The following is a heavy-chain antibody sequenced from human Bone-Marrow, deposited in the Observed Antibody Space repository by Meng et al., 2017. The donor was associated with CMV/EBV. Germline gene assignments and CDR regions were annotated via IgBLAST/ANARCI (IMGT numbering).Heavy chain of an antibody. CDR2: INSDGSST. D-gene: IGHD2-2*01. J-gene: IGHJ3*02. Sequence: GGSLRLSCAASGFTFSSYWMHWVRQAPGKGLVWVSRINSDGSSTSYADSVKGRFTISRDNAKNTLYLQMNSLRAEDTAVYYCATDIVVVPPHAFDIWGQGTMVTVSS. V-gene: IGHV3-74*01. CDR3: ATDIVVVPPHAFDI. CDR1: GFTFSSYW.